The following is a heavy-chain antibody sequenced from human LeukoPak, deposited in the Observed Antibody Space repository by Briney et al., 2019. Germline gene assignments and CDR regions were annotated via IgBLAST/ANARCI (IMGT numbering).Heavy chain of an antibody. V-gene: IGHV3-33*01. D-gene: IGHD6-13*01. CDR2: IWNDGSET. J-gene: IGHJ4*02. CDR1: GFTFSNYG. Sequence: GGSLRLSCAASGFTFSNYGMHWVRQAPGKRLEWVAVIWNDGSETFHADSVKGRFRIARDNSKNTLYLQMNSLRAEDTAVYFCARDMGRAWYGPPDYWGQGTLVTVSS. CDR3: ARDMGRAWYGPPDY.